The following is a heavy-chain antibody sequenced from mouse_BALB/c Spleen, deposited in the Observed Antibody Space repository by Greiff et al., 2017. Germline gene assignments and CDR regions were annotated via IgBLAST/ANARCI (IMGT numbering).Heavy chain of an antibody. CDR3: ARLGILDY. Sequence: EVKLQESGAELVKPGASVKLSCTASGFNIKDTYMHWVKQRPEQGLEWIGRIDPANGNTKYDPKFQGKATITADTSSNTAYLQLSSLTSEDTAVYYCARLGILDYWGQGTTLTVSS. CDR2: IDPANGNT. V-gene: IGHV14-3*02. J-gene: IGHJ2*01. CDR1: GFNIKDTY.